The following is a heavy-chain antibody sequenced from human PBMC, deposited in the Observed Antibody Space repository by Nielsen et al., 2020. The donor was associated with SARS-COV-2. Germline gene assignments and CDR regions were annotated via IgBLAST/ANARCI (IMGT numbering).Heavy chain of an antibody. J-gene: IGHJ4*02. CDR1: GYTFTSYG. V-gene: IGHV1-18*04. CDR3: AILPAAMGSMDY. D-gene: IGHD2-2*01. Sequence: ASVKVSCKASGYTFTSYGISWVRQAPGQGLEWMGWISAYNGNTNYAQKLQGRVTMTTDTSTSTAYMELRSLRSDDTAVYYCAILPAAMGSMDYWGQGTLVTVSS. CDR2: ISAYNGNT.